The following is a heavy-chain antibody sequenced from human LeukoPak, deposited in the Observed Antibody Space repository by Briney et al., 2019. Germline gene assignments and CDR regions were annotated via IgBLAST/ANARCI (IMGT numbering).Heavy chain of an antibody. V-gene: IGHV3-48*03. CDR3: ARVGVAGFRDGYNMY. D-gene: IGHD5-24*01. Sequence: GGSLRLSCAASGFTFSSYEMNWVRQAPGKGLEWVSYISSSGSTIYYADSVKGRFTISRDNAKNSLYLQMNSLRAEDTAVYYCARVGVAGFRDGYNMYWGQGTLVTVSS. J-gene: IGHJ4*02. CDR1: GFTFSSYE. CDR2: ISSSGSTI.